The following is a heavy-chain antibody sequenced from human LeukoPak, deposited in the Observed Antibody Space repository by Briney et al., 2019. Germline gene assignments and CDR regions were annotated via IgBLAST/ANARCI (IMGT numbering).Heavy chain of an antibody. V-gene: IGHV3-23*01. J-gene: IGHJ4*02. CDR3: AKAKGGL. Sequence: GGSLRLSCVASGFSFSIYTMTWFRQAPGKGLEWVPSISGSGEDTHFADSVKGRFTVSRDNSRNTLFLQMDSLRVEDTAVYHCAKAKGGLWGQGTLVTVSS. CDR2: ISGSGEDT. D-gene: IGHD2-15*01. CDR1: GFSFSIYT.